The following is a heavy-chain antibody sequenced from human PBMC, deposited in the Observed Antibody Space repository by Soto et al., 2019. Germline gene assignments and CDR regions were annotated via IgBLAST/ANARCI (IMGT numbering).Heavy chain of an antibody. CDR3: ARGYFDWLLPPGY. CDR1: GGSVSSGSYY. Sequence: SETLSLTCTVSGGSVSSGSYYWTWIRQPPGKGLEWIGYIYYNGRTEYNPSLETRVTLSADTSKDQFSLKLTSVTAADTAVYYCARGYFDWLLPPGYWGQGTLVTVPS. CDR2: IYYNGRT. V-gene: IGHV4-61*01. D-gene: IGHD3-9*01. J-gene: IGHJ4*02.